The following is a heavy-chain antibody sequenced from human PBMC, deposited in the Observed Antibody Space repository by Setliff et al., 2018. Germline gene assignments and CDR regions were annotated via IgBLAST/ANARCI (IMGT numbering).Heavy chain of an antibody. CDR2: IYSGTST. J-gene: IGHJ4*02. V-gene: IGHV4-4*08. CDR1: GGSISGFY. D-gene: IGHD6-13*01. CDR3: AREAGYSSSWHFNL. Sequence: PSETLSLTCTVSGGSISGFYWSWIRQPPGGGLEWIGYIYSGTSTNINPSLKSRVAISADTSKNLFSLKLTSMTASDTAMYYCAREAGYSSSWHFNLWGPGTLVTV.